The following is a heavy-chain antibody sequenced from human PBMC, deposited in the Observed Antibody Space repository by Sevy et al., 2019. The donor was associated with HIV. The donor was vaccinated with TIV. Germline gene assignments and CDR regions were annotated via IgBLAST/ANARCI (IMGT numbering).Heavy chain of an antibody. Sequence: GGSLRLSCAASGFSFAWYWMSWVRQAPGRGLEWVSTLIGGGRRTYYADSVTGRFIISRDISRNTLYLQMNSLRAEDTAIYYCAKRRVQSGLSGGGANYGMDVCGRGTTVTVSS. D-gene: IGHD2-8*02. J-gene: IGHJ6*02. CDR2: LIGGGRRT. CDR3: AKRRVQSGLSGGGANYGMDV. CDR1: GFSFAWYW. V-gene: IGHV3-23*01.